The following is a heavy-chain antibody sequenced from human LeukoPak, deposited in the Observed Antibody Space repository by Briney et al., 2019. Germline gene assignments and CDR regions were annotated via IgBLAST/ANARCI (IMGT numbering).Heavy chain of an antibody. J-gene: IGHJ3*02. D-gene: IGHD2-2*02. CDR2: IYYSGST. CDR1: GGSISSSSYY. V-gene: IGHV4-39*01. Sequence: SETLSLTCTVSGGSISSSSYYWGWIRQPPGKGLEWIGSIYYSGSTYYNPSLKSRVTISVDTSKNQFSLKLSSVTAADTAVYYCARPDCSSTSCYRSLGAFDIWGQGTMVTVSP. CDR3: ARPDCSSTSCYRSLGAFDI.